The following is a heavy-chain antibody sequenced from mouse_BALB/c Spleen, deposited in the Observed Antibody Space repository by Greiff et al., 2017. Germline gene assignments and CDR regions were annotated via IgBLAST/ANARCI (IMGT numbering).Heavy chain of an antibody. Sequence: EVKLVESGGGLVKPGGSLKLSCAASGFTFSSYTMSWVRQTPEKRLEWVATISSGGGNTYYPDSVKGRFTISRDNAKNNLYLQMSSLRSEDTALYYCARYGLRLPAMDYWGQGTSVTVSS. CDR1: GFTFSSYT. J-gene: IGHJ4*01. V-gene: IGHV5-9*03. D-gene: IGHD1-2*01. CDR2: ISSGGGNT. CDR3: ARYGLRLPAMDY.